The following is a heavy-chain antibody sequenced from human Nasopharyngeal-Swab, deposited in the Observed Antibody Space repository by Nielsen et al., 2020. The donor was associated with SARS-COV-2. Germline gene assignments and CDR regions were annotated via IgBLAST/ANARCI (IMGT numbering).Heavy chain of an antibody. Sequence: GGSLRLSCAASGFTFSSYWMSWVRQASGKGLEWVGRIRSKGNSYATEYAASVEGRFTISRDDSKNTAYLQMNSLMTEDTAVYYCSRCGGSCYTGKDYWGQGTLVTVSS. D-gene: IGHD2-15*01. CDR2: IRSKGNSYAT. CDR3: SRCGGSCYTGKDY. J-gene: IGHJ4*02. CDR1: GFTFSSYW. V-gene: IGHV3-73*01.